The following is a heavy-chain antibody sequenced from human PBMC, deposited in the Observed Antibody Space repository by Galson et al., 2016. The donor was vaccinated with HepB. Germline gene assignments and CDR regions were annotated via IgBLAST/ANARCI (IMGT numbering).Heavy chain of an antibody. CDR3: ARSRYFDWLPFDN. D-gene: IGHD3-9*01. CDR2: IFRGADT. V-gene: IGHV4-39*01. J-gene: IGHJ4*02. CDR1: GSPGATLDSGTHY. Sequence: SETLSLTCNVSGSPGATLDSGTHYWGWVRQSPGKGLEWLGNIFRGADTYYNPSLRGRLTLSTDASRNQFSLKLASVTAADTAVYYCARSRYFDWLPFDNWGPGTLVTVSS.